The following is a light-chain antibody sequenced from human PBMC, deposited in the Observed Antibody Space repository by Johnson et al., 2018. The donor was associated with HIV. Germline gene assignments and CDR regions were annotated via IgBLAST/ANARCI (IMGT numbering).Light chain of an antibody. CDR2: DNH. J-gene: IGLJ1*01. Sequence: QSVLTQPPSVSAAPGQKVTISCSGSSSNIGKNYVSWYQQLPGTAPKLLIFDNHKRPSGIPDRFSGSKSGTSATLGITGLQTGDEADYYCGTWDSSLSAYVFGTCTKVTVL. CDR3: GTWDSSLSAYV. V-gene: IGLV1-51*01. CDR1: SSNIGKNY.